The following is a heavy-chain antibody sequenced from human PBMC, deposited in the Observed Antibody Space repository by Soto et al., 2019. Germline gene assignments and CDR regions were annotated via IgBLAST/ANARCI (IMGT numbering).Heavy chain of an antibody. V-gene: IGHV3-30*18. J-gene: IGHJ4*02. CDR1: GFTFSSYG. CDR3: AKGPHPVVATYYFDY. Sequence: GESLKISCAASGFTFSSYGMHWVRQAPGKGLEWVAVISYDGSNKYYADSVKGRFTISRDNSKNTLYLQMNSLRAEDTAVYYCAKGPHPVVATYYFDYWGQGTLVTVSS. D-gene: IGHD2-15*01. CDR2: ISYDGSNK.